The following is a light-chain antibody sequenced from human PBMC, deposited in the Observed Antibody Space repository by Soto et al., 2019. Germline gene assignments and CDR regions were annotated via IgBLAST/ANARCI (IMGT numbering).Light chain of an antibody. V-gene: IGKV3D-15*01. J-gene: IGKJ1*01. CDR1: QIVSSN. CDR3: QQYNNWPWT. CDR2: GAS. Sequence: ERVLTQSPGTLSLSPGERATVSCRASQIVSSNYLAWYQQKPCQAPRLLIYGASSRATGIPARFSGSGSGTDFTLTISSLQSVDFAVYSCQQYNNWPWTFGQRTNVAIK.